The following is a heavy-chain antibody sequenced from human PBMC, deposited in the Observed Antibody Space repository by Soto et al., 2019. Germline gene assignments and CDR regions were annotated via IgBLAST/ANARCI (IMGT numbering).Heavy chain of an antibody. CDR2: IYYSGST. CDR1: DNSIISNSFF. D-gene: IGHD1-1*01. Sequence: PSETLRITCTVSDNSIISNSFFWGWIRQPPGKGLEWIGTIYYSGSTYYDPSLKSRVTISVDTSKNQFSLKLASVIDTDTAVYYCARSVSDNRRPNWFDPWGQGTQVTVSS. CDR3: ARSVSDNRRPNWFDP. V-gene: IGHV4-39*01. J-gene: IGHJ5*02.